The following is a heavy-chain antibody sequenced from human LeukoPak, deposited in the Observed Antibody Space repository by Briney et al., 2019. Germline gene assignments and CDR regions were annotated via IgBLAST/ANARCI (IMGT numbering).Heavy chain of an antibody. Sequence: PSETLSLTCTVSGGSISSGSYYWSWIRQPAGKGLEWIGRIYTSGSTNYNPSLKSRVTMSVDTSKDQFSLKLSSVTAADTAVYYCARLMTTVTTGGGFFDYWGQGTLVTVSS. CDR1: GGSISSGSYY. CDR3: ARLMTTVTTGGGFFDY. V-gene: IGHV4-61*02. D-gene: IGHD4-17*01. CDR2: IYTSGST. J-gene: IGHJ4*02.